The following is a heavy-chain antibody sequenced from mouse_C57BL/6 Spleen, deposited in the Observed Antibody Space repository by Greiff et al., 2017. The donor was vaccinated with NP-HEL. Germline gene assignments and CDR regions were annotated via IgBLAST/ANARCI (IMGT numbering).Heavy chain of an antibody. Sequence: QVQLQQPGTELVKPGASVKLSCKASGYTFTSYWMHWVKQRPGHGLEWIGNINPSNGGTNYNEKFKSKATLTVDKSSSTAYMQLSSLTSEDSAVYYCARPLLWSMYFDVWGTGTTVTVSS. J-gene: IGHJ1*03. V-gene: IGHV1-53*01. CDR2: INPSNGGT. D-gene: IGHD2-10*01. CDR3: ARPLLWSMYFDV. CDR1: GYTFTSYW.